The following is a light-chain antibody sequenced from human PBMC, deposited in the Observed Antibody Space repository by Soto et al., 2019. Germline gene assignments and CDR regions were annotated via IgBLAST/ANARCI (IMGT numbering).Light chain of an antibody. Sequence: DIVLTQTPLSSPVTLGQPASISCRSSQSLVYSDGNSYLSWLQQRPGQPLRLLIYQVSERFSGVPDRFSGSGAGTDFTLKISRVEPEDVGVYYCMQATQSRTFGHGTRLEIK. CDR3: MQATQSRT. J-gene: IGKJ5*01. V-gene: IGKV2-24*01. CDR2: QVS. CDR1: QSLVYSDGNSY.